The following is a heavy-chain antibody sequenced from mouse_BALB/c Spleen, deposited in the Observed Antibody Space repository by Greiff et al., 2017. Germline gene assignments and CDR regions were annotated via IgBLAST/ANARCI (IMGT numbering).Heavy chain of an antibody. CDR2: ISYDGSN. CDR1: GYSITSGYY. V-gene: IGHV3-6*02. J-gene: IGHJ1*01. D-gene: IGHD2-1*01. Sequence: DVKLQESGPGLVKPSQSLSLTCSVTGYSITSGYYWNWIRQFPGNKLEWMGYISYDGSNNYNPSLKNRISITRDTSKNQFFLKLNSVTTEDTATYYCARADGTYWYFDVWGAGTTVTVSS. CDR3: ARADGTYWYFDV.